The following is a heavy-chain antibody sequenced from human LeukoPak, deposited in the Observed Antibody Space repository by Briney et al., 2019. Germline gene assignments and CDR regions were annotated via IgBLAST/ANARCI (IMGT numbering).Heavy chain of an antibody. J-gene: IGHJ4*02. CDR2: ISANNGNT. Sequence: ASVKVSCKASDYTFTTYGINWVRQAPGQGLEWMGCISANNGNTNYAQKFQGRVTMTTDTSTSTAYMELRSLRSDDTAVYYCARDRGIAVAGAPLNYWGQGTLVTVSS. CDR3: ARDRGIAVAGAPLNY. CDR1: DYTFTTYG. V-gene: IGHV1-18*01. D-gene: IGHD6-19*01.